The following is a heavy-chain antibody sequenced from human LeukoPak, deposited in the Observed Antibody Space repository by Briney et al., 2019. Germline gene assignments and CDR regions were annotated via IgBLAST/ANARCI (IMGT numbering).Heavy chain of an antibody. CDR2: ISGDGGST. D-gene: IGHD6-19*01. CDR1: GFTFDDYA. CDR3: ARDQDDSGKDY. Sequence: PGGSLRPSCAASGFTFDDYAMHWVRQAPGKGLEWVSLISGDGGSTYSADSVKGRFTISRDNSKNSLYLQMNSLRTEDTALYYCARDQDDSGKDYWGQGTLVTVSS. V-gene: IGHV3-43*02. J-gene: IGHJ4*02.